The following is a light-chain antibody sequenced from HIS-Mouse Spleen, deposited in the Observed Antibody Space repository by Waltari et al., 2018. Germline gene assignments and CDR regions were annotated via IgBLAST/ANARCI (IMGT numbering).Light chain of an antibody. V-gene: IGLV2-14*01. CDR2: EVS. CDR3: SSYTSSSTLEV. J-gene: IGLJ1*01. CDR1: STDVGGYNY. Sequence: QSALTQPASVSGSPGQSITISCTGTSTDVGGYNYVYWYQQHPGKAPKLMIYEVSNRPSGVSNRFSGSKSGNTASLTISGLQAEDEADYYCSSYTSSSTLEVFGTGTKVTVL.